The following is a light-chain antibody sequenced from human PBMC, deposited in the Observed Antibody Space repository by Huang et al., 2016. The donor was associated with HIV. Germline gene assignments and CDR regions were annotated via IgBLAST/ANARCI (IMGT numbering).Light chain of an antibody. CDR2: GAS. CDR3: QQYNNWPRGT. V-gene: IGKV3-15*01. J-gene: IGKJ1*01. CDR1: QNIGSN. Sequence: EIVMTQSPATLSVSPGERATLSCRASQNIGSNLAWYQQKPGQAPRLLMYGASTRATGMAARFSGSGSVTEFTLNISSLQSEDIAVYHCQQYNNWPRGTFGQGTKVEIK.